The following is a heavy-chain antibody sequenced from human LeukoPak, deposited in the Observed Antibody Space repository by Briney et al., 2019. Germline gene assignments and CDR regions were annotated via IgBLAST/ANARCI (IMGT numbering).Heavy chain of an antibody. Sequence: EPSETLSLTCTVSGGSISTYYWSWIRQPTGKGLEWIGYIYTSGSTNYHPSLKSRVTISVDTSKIQFSLKLSSVTAADTAVYYCARHLSDSVSAIEYWGQGALVTVSS. V-gene: IGHV4-4*09. CDR1: GGSISTYY. J-gene: IGHJ4*02. CDR3: ARHLSDSVSAIEY. D-gene: IGHD5/OR15-5a*01. CDR2: IYTSGST.